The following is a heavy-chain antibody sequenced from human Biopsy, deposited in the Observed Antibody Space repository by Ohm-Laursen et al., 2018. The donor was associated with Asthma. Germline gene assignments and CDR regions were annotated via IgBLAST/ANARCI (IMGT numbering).Heavy chain of an antibody. CDR3: ASDFPKDYVRYNFQF. CDR1: GYSLTDLS. CDR2: HDHDEGGT. D-gene: IGHD4-17*01. Sequence: GASVKVSCKISGYSLTDLSMHWVRQAPGQGLEWMGGHDHDEGGTVNARRFQGRVTMTDDTSTDTAYMELSSLSSDDTAVYYCASDFPKDYVRYNFQFWGQGTLVTVSS. V-gene: IGHV1-24*01. J-gene: IGHJ4*02.